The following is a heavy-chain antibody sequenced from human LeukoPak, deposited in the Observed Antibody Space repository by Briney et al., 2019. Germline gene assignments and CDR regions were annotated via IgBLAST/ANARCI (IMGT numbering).Heavy chain of an antibody. CDR2: VTWNGGST. J-gene: IGHJ6*03. CDR1: GFSIEDFG. Sequence: GGSLRLSCEASGFSIEDFGMSWVRQPPGKGLEWVSGVTWNGGSTGYAASVEGRFTISRDNAKNSLYLQMNSLRAEDTALYYCAMKFSRDYYYMDVWGKGTTVTVSS. CDR3: AMKFSRDYYYMDV. V-gene: IGHV3-20*04.